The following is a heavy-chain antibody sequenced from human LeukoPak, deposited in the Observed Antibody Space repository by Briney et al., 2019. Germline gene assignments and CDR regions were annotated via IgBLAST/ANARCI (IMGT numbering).Heavy chain of an antibody. CDR2: ISGSGGST. CDR3: ARGFYSSSLGDPVDY. CDR1: GFTFSSYA. V-gene: IGHV3-23*01. Sequence: PGGSLRLSCAASGFTFSSYAMSWVRQAPGKGLEWASAISGSGGSTYYADSVKGRFTISRDNSKNTLYLQMNSLRAEDTAVYFCARGFYSSSLGDPVDYWGQGTLVTVSS. J-gene: IGHJ4*02. D-gene: IGHD6-13*01.